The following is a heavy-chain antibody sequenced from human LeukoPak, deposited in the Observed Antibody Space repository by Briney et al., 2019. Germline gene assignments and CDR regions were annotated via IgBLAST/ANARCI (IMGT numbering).Heavy chain of an antibody. Sequence: ASVKVSCKASGYTFTGYYMHWVRQVPGQGLEWMGWINPNSGGTNYAQKFQGRVTMTRDTSISTAYMELSRLGSDDTAVHYCARDGWELLPGLDYWGQGTLVTVSS. CDR1: GYTFTGYY. V-gene: IGHV1-2*02. D-gene: IGHD1-26*01. CDR3: ARDGWELLPGLDY. J-gene: IGHJ4*02. CDR2: INPNSGGT.